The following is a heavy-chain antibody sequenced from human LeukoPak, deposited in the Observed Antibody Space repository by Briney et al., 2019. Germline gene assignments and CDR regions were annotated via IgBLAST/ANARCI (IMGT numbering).Heavy chain of an antibody. V-gene: IGHV1-8*01. D-gene: IGHD1-26*01. CDR2: MNPNSGNT. CDR1: GYTFTSYD. J-gene: IGHJ6*02. Sequence: ASVEVSCKASGYTFTSYDINWVRQATGQGLEWMGWMNPNSGNTGYAQKFQGRVTMTRNTSISTAYMELSSLRSEDTAVYYCARLPGGGSYYHYYYGMDVWGQGTTVTVSS. CDR3: ARLPGGGSYYHYYYGMDV.